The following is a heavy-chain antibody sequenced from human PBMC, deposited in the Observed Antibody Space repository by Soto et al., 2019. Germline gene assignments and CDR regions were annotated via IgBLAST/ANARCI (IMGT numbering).Heavy chain of an antibody. CDR2: IDHSGST. V-gene: IGHV4-34*01. Sequence: PSVTLSHNCSLDGVSIKGYYWSRIRQPPGKGLKWIGEIDHSGSTNYNPSLKSRVTISLDTSKNQLSLKLRSVTAADTAVYYCARERAFRTCYDISAYAMSGFDACGQGTVVTLSS. CDR1: GVSIKGYY. CDR3: ARERAFRTCYDISAYAMSGFDA. J-gene: IGHJ5*02. D-gene: IGHD3-22*01.